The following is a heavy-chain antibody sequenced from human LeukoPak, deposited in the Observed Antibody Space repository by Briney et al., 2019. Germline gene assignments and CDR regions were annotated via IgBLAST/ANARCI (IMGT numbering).Heavy chain of an antibody. V-gene: IGHV3-74*01. CDR3: ARGGQQLVRGLDY. Sequence: GGSLRLSCAASGFTFSSYWMHWVRQAPGKGLVWVSRINSDGSSTSYADSVKGRFTISRDNAKNTLYLQMNSLRAEDTAVYYCARGGQQLVRGLDYWGQGTLVTVSS. CDR1: GFTFSSYW. D-gene: IGHD6-13*01. CDR2: INSDGSST. J-gene: IGHJ4*02.